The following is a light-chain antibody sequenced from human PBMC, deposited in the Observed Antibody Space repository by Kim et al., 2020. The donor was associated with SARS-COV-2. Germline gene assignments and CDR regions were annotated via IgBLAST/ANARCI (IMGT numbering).Light chain of an antibody. J-gene: IGLJ2*01. Sequence: VSPGQTASITCSGDKLGDKYACWYQQKPGQSPVLVIYQDSKRPSGIPERFSGSNSGNTATLTISGTQAMDEADYYCQAWDSSTAVFGGWTQLTVL. CDR3: QAWDSSTAV. CDR1: KLGDKY. V-gene: IGLV3-1*01. CDR2: QDS.